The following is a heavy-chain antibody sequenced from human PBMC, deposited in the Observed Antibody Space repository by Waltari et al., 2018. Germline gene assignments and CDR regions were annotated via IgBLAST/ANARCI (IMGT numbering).Heavy chain of an antibody. CDR3: ARAGGYGDYPLGDFDY. CDR1: GFTFSSYW. D-gene: IGHD4-17*01. V-gene: IGHV3-7*01. Sequence: EVQLVESGGGLVQPGGSLRLSCAASGFTFSSYWMSWVRQAPGKGLEWVANIKQDGSEKYYVDSVKGRFTISRDNAKNSLYLQMNSLRAEDTAVYYCARAGGYGDYPLGDFDYWGQGTLVTVSS. J-gene: IGHJ4*02. CDR2: IKQDGSEK.